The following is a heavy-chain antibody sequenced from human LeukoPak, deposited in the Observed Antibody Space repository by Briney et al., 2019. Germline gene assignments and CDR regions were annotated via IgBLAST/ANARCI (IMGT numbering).Heavy chain of an antibody. V-gene: IGHV1-2*02. J-gene: IGHJ4*02. D-gene: IGHD6-19*01. CDR1: GYTFTDYY. CDR3: ERAISVVDY. CDR2: INPNSGGT. Sequence: GASVKVSCKASGYTFTDYYIHWVRQAPGQGLGWMGWINPNSGGTNSAQTFQVRVTMTKDTAISTAYMEMSRMRSEDTAVSLCERAISVVDYWGQGTTVTVSS.